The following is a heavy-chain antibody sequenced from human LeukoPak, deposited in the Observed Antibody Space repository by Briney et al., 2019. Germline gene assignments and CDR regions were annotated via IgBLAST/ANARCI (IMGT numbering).Heavy chain of an antibody. Sequence: PSETLSLTCTVSGGSISSYYWSWIRQPPGKGLEWIGYIYYSGSTNYNPSLKSRVTISVDTSKNQFSLKLSSVTAADTAVYYCARGPPGGQFDPWGEGTLVTVSS. J-gene: IGHJ5*02. CDR3: ARGPPGGQFDP. D-gene: IGHD3-10*01. CDR2: IYYSGST. CDR1: GGSISSYY. V-gene: IGHV4-59*01.